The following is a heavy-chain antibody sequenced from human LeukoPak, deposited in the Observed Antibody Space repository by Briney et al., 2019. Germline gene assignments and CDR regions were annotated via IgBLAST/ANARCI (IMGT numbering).Heavy chain of an antibody. CDR1: GFSLSTSGMC. D-gene: IGHD3-16*01. CDR2: IDWDDDK. Sequence: SGPTQVNPTQTLTLACTFSGFSLSTSGMCVSWIRQPPGKALEWLARIDWDDDKYYSTSLKTRLTISKDTSKNQVVLTMTNMDPVDTATYYCARISLGVFHGMDVWGQGTTVTVSS. CDR3: ARISLGVFHGMDV. V-gene: IGHV2-70*11. J-gene: IGHJ6*02.